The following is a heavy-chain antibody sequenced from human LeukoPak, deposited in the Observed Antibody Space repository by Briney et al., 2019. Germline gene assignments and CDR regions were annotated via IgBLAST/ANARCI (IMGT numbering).Heavy chain of an antibody. CDR3: ARFKAVAARVFDY. J-gene: IGHJ4*02. CDR1: GYTFTGYY. Sequence: ASVTVSCTASGYTFTGYYMHWVRQAPGQGLEWMGWINPNSGGTNYAQKFQGRVTMTRDTSISTAYMELSRLRSDDTAVYYCARFKAVAARVFDYWGQGTLVTVSS. D-gene: IGHD6-19*01. CDR2: INPNSGGT. V-gene: IGHV1-2*02.